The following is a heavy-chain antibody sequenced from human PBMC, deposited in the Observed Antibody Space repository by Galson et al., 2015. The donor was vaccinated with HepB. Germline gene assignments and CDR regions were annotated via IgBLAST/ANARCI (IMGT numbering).Heavy chain of an antibody. CDR3: ARETSNYYDSSGLDY. D-gene: IGHD3-22*01. CDR1: GYTFTSYY. V-gene: IGHV1-46*04. CDR2: INPSGGST. Sequence: SVKVSCKASGYTFTSYYMHWVRQAPGQGLEWMGIINPSGGSTSYAQKLQGRVTMTRDTSTSTVYMELSSLRSEDTAVYYCARETSNYYDSSGLDYWGQGTLVTVSS. J-gene: IGHJ4*02.